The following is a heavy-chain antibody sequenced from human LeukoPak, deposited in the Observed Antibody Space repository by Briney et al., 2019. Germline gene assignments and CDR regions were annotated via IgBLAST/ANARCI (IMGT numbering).Heavy chain of an antibody. D-gene: IGHD2-2*01. J-gene: IGHJ4*02. Sequence: GGSLRLSCAASGFTFSSYGMHWVRQAPGKGLEWVAFIRYDGSNKYYADSVKGRFTISRDNSKNTLYLQMNSLRAEDTAVYYCAKNIVVVPAAPDYWGQGTLVTVSS. CDR3: AKNIVVVPAAPDY. V-gene: IGHV3-30*02. CDR1: GFTFSSYG. CDR2: IRYDGSNK.